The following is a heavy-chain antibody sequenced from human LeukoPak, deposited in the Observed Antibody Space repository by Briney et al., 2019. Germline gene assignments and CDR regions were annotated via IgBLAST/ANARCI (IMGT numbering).Heavy chain of an antibody. CDR2: INIYNGNT. CDR1: GYTFTSYS. J-gene: IGHJ4*02. D-gene: IGHD2-15*01. Sequence: ASVKVSCKASGYTFTSYSMSWVRQAPGQGLEWMGWINIYNGNTNFAQSLQGRVTVTTDTSTSTAYMELRSLRSDDTAVYYCARHSCSGGSCYLDYWGQGTLVTVSS. CDR3: ARHSCSGGSCYLDY. V-gene: IGHV1-18*01.